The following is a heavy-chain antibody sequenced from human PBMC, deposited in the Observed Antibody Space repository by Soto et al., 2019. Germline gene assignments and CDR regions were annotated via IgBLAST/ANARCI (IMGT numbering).Heavy chain of an antibody. Sequence: GGSLRLSVAASGFTFSNWAISWVRQAPGKGLEWVSAISGSGGSTYYADSVRGRFTISRDNSKNTLYLQMNSLRAEDTAVYYCAGHKEQLWLPDDWAQGTLVTVSS. D-gene: IGHD5-18*01. CDR3: AGHKEQLWLPDD. V-gene: IGHV3-23*01. CDR2: ISGSGGST. CDR1: GFTFSNWA. J-gene: IGHJ4*02.